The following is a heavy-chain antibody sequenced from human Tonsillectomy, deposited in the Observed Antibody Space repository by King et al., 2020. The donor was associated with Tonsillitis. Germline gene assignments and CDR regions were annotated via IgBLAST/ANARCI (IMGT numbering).Heavy chain of an antibody. CDR3: ARRSYGDFDS. Sequence: QLVQSGGEVKKPGESLKITCKGSGYTFTTYWIGWVRQMPGKGLEWMGFIYPGDSETTYSPSFQGQVTISADKSISTAYLQWSSLKASDTAMYYCARRSYGDFDSWGQGTLVTVSP. V-gene: IGHV5-51*01. D-gene: IGHD4-17*01. CDR1: GYTFTTYW. J-gene: IGHJ4*02. CDR2: IYPGDSET.